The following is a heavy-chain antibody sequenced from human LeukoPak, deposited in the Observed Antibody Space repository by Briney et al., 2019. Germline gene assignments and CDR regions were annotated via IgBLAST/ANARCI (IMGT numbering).Heavy chain of an antibody. Sequence: GGSLRLSCAASGFTFSSYALHWVRQAPGKGLEWVAVISYDGSNKYYADSVKGRFTISRDNSKNTLYLQMNSLRAEDTAVYYCAKELSVVAREPPGYWGQGTLVTVSS. J-gene: IGHJ4*02. CDR3: AKELSVVAREPPGY. CDR1: GFTFSSYA. CDR2: ISYDGSNK. V-gene: IGHV3-30-3*01. D-gene: IGHD1-26*01.